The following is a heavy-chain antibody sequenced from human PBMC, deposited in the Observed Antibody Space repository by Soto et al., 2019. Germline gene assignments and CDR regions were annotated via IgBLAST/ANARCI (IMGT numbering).Heavy chain of an antibody. CDR2: IYYSGST. D-gene: IGHD6-19*01. CDR1: GGSISSSSYY. J-gene: IGHJ5*02. V-gene: IGHV4-39*01. Sequence: QLQLQESGPGLVKPSETLSLTCTVSGGSISSSSYYWGWIRQTPGKGLEWIGSIYYSGSTYYNPSLKSRVPISVDTSKNQFSLKLSSVTAADTAVYYCARARQWLVPFDPWGQGTLVTVSS. CDR3: ARARQWLVPFDP.